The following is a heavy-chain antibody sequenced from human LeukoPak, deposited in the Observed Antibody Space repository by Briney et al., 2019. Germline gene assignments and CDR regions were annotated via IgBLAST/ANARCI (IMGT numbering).Heavy chain of an antibody. CDR2: ISYDGSNK. Sequence: PGGSLRLSCAASGFTFSSYAMHWVRQAPGKGLEWVAVISYDGSNKYYADSVKGRFTISRDNSKNTLYLQMNSLRAEDTAVYYCARVGMGIAEAEDAFDIWGQGTMVTVSS. J-gene: IGHJ3*02. D-gene: IGHD6-19*01. CDR3: ARVGMGIAEAEDAFDI. CDR1: GFTFSSYA. V-gene: IGHV3-30-3*01.